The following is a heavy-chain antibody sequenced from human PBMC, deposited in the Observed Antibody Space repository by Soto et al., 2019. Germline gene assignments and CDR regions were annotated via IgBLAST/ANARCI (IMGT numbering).Heavy chain of an antibody. V-gene: IGHV3-21*01. D-gene: IGHD6-13*01. CDR3: ARDLYGWQQLVSENLEGSLNYFDY. J-gene: IGHJ4*02. CDR2: ISSSSSYI. CDR1: GFTFDDYG. Sequence: PGGSLRLSCAASGFTFDDYGMSWVRQAPGKGLEWVSSISSSSSYIYYADSVKGRFTISRDNAKNSLYLQMNSLRAEDTAVYYCARDLYGWQQLVSENLEGSLNYFDYWGQGTLVTVSS.